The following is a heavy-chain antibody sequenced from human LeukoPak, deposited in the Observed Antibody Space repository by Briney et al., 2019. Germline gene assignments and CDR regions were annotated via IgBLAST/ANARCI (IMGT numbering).Heavy chain of an antibody. CDR1: GFTVSSNY. V-gene: IGHV3-66*02. Sequence: GGSLTLPCTVSGFTVSSNYMSWVRQAPGKGREWVSDIYCGGSTYYADSVKGRFTISRDKSKNTLYLQVNSLRAEDTAVYYCARGGGLSVSYPLDYWGQGTLVTVSS. CDR3: ARGGGLSVSYPLDY. J-gene: IGHJ4*02. D-gene: IGHD1-26*01. CDR2: IYCGGST.